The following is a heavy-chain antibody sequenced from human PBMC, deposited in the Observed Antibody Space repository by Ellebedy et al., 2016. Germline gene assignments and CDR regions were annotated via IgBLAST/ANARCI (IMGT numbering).Heavy chain of an antibody. Sequence: GESLKISCKGSGYSFTNYWIGWVRQMPGKGLEWMGIINPSGGSTSYAQKFQGRVTMTRDTSTSTVYMELSSLRSEDTAVYYCATDYGDYSGDYWGQGTLVTVSS. CDR1: GYSFTNYW. CDR3: ATDYGDYSGDY. D-gene: IGHD4-17*01. V-gene: IGHV1-46*01. CDR2: INPSGGST. J-gene: IGHJ4*02.